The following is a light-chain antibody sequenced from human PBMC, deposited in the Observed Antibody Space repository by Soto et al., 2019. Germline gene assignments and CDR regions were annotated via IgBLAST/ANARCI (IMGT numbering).Light chain of an antibody. Sequence: QSVLTQPASVSGSPGQSITISCTGTSSDVGGYNYVSWYQQHPGKAPKLMIYDVSNRPSGISNRFSGSKSGNTASLTISGLQAEDEADYYCSSSKSSSTPFYVFGTGTKVTVL. CDR1: SSDVGGYNY. CDR2: DVS. J-gene: IGLJ1*01. V-gene: IGLV2-14*01. CDR3: SSSKSSSTPFYV.